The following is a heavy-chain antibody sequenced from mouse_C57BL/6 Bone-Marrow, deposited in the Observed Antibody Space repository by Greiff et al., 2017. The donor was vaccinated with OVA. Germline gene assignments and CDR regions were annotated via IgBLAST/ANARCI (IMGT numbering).Heavy chain of an antibody. CDR3: ARLIYYDYGVDY. CDR1: GYTFTSYW. D-gene: IGHD2-4*01. J-gene: IGHJ2*01. Sequence: QVQLKQPGAELVMPGASVKLSCKASGYTFTSYWMHWVKQRPGQGLEWIGEIDPSDSYTNYNQKFKGKSTLTVDKSSSTAYMQLSSLTSEDSAVYYCARLIYYDYGVDYLGQGTTLTVSS. CDR2: IDPSDSYT. V-gene: IGHV1-69*01.